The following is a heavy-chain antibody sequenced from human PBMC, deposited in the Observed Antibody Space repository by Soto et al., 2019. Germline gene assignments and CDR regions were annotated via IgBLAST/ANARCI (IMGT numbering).Heavy chain of an antibody. CDR2: INSDGSST. Sequence: GGSLRLSCAASGFTFSSYWMHWVRQAPGKGLVWVSRINSDGSSTSYADSVKGRFTISRDNAKNTLYLQMNSLRAEDTAVYYCARVFAKTGNAFDIWGQGTVVTVSS. J-gene: IGHJ3*02. V-gene: IGHV3-74*01. CDR3: ARVFAKTGNAFDI. D-gene: IGHD3-10*01. CDR1: GFTFSSYW.